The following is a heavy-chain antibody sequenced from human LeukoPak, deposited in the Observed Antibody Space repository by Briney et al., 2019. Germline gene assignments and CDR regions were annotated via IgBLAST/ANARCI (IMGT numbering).Heavy chain of an antibody. V-gene: IGHV3-23*01. Sequence: GGSLRLSRAASGFTFSSYGMSWVRQAPGKGLEWVSAISGSGGSTYYADSVKGRFTISRDNSKNTLYLQMDSLRAEDTAVYYCAKTDYYGSGDLGDYWGQGTLVTASS. CDR1: GFTFSSYG. D-gene: IGHD3-10*01. CDR2: ISGSGGST. CDR3: AKTDYYGSGDLGDY. J-gene: IGHJ4*02.